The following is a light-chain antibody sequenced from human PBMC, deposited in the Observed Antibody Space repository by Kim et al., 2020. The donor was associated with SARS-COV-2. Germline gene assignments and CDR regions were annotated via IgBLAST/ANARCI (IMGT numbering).Light chain of an antibody. CDR2: EDN. V-gene: IGLV3-1*01. CDR1: KLGDKY. J-gene: IGLJ2*01. Sequence: SYELTQPPSVSVSPGQTASITCSGNKLGDKYVCWYQQKPGQSPVLVMYEDNKRPSGIPERFAGSNSGNTATLTISGTQAMDEADYYCQAWASSTVIFGGG. CDR3: QAWASSTVI.